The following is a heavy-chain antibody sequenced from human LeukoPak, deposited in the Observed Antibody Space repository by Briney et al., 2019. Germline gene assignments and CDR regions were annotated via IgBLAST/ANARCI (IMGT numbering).Heavy chain of an antibody. J-gene: IGHJ4*02. CDR2: IYYSGST. CDR1: GGSISSCY. CDR3: ARHRRGYCSSTSCSPNFDY. V-gene: IGHV4-59*08. D-gene: IGHD2-2*01. Sequence: SETLSLTCTVSGGSISSCYWSWIRQPPGKGLEWIGYIYYSGSTNYNPSLKSRVTISVDTSKNQFSLKLSSVTAADTAVYYCARHRRGYCSSTSCSPNFDYWGQGTLVTVSS.